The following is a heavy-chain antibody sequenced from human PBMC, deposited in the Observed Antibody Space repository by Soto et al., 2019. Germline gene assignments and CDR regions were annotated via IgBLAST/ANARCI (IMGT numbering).Heavy chain of an antibody. J-gene: IGHJ6*02. Sequence: QLLESGGGLVPPGGSLRLSCAASGFTFSNYAMSWVRQAPGKALEWVAGISGSDGRTFHADPVKGRFTISRDNSRNTLYLQMSRLRAQDTAVYYCARDQDDYGDSVLGDSYYYHSYGLDVWGQGTTVTVSS. CDR2: ISGSDGRT. CDR3: ARDQDDYGDSVLGDSYYYHSYGLDV. CDR1: GFTFSNYA. D-gene: IGHD4-17*01. V-gene: IGHV3-23*01.